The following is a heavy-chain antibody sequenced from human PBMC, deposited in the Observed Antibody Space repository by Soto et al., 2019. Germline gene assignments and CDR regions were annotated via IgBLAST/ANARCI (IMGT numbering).Heavy chain of an antibody. Sequence: GASVKVSCKASGYTFTSYAMHWVRQAPGQRLEWMGWINAGNGNTKYSQKFQGRVTITRDTSASTAYMELSSLRSEDTAVYYCARDDTYYDILTGYYRWFDPWGQGTLVTVSS. CDR3: ARDDTYYDILTGYYRWFDP. CDR1: GYTFTSYA. V-gene: IGHV1-3*01. D-gene: IGHD3-9*01. J-gene: IGHJ5*02. CDR2: INAGNGNT.